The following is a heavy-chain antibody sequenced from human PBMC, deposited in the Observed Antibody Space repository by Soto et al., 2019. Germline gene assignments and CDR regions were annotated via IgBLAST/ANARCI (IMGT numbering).Heavy chain of an antibody. Sequence: PSETLSLTCAVYGGSVSGANYYWSWIRQPPGKGLEWIGEMSHSGGTHFNPSLKSRVTISVDTSTNQFSLKMSSVTAADTALYYCARVERWTATTVVDAFHISGPGPMVTVSS. D-gene: IGHD1-1*01. CDR3: ARVERWTATTVVDAFHI. CDR1: GGSVSGANYY. CDR2: MSHSGGT. V-gene: IGHV4-34*01. J-gene: IGHJ3*02.